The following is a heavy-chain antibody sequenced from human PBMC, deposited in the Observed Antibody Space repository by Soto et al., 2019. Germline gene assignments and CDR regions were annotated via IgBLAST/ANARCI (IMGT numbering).Heavy chain of an antibody. CDR1: GGSFGGYF. Sequence: QVQLQQWGAGLLKPSETLSLTCDVYGGSFGGYFWSWIRQPPGKGLEWIGEINHGGITNYNPSLKSRITISVDTSKNHFSLKLSSVTAADAAVYYCARQGAVTVMFSYHGMDVWGQGTSVTVSS. CDR2: INHGGIT. CDR3: ARQGAVTVMFSYHGMDV. V-gene: IGHV4-34*02. D-gene: IGHD2-21*02. J-gene: IGHJ6*02.